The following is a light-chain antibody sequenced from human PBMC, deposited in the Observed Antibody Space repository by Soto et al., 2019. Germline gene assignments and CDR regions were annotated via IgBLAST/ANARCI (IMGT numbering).Light chain of an antibody. J-gene: IGKJ1*01. CDR3: QQYGSSPRT. CDR1: QSISNNY. Sequence: EIVLTQSPATLSLSPGERATLSCGASQSISNNYLAWYQQKPGLAPRLLIYGASSRATGIPDRFSGSGSGTDFTLTISRLEPEDFAVYYCQQYGSSPRTFGQGTKVEIK. CDR2: GAS. V-gene: IGKV3D-20*01.